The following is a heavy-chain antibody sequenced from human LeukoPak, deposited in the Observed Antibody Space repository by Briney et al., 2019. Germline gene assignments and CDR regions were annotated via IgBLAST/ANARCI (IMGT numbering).Heavy chain of an antibody. CDR1: GGSISSYY. V-gene: IGHV4-4*07. J-gene: IGHJ4*02. CDR3: ARGLGVAAADY. CDR2: IYPSGST. D-gene: IGHD6-13*01. Sequence: PSETLSLTCSVSGGSISSYYWSWVRQAAGKGLEWIGRIYPSGSTNYNPSLKSRVNMSEDTSKNHFSLSLRSVTAADTAVYYCARGLGVAAADYWGQGILVTVSS.